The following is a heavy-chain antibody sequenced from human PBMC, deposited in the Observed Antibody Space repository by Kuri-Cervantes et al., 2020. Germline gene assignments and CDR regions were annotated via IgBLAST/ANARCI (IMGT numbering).Heavy chain of an antibody. Sequence: SVKVSCKASGFTFTSSAVQWVRQARGQRLEWIGWIVVGSGNTNYAQKFQGRVTMTRDTSTSTVYMELSSLRSEDTAVYYCARAGEDYYYMDVWGKGTTVTVSS. V-gene: IGHV1-58*01. CDR2: IVVGSGNT. D-gene: IGHD4-17*01. CDR1: GFTFTSSA. J-gene: IGHJ6*03. CDR3: ARAGEDYYYMDV.